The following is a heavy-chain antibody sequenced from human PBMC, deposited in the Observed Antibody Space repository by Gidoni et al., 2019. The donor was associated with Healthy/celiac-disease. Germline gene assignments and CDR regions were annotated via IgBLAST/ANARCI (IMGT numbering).Heavy chain of an antibody. CDR2: ISGSGCST. D-gene: IGHD2-21*02. V-gene: IGHV3-23*01. J-gene: IGHJ6*02. CDR1: GFPFRSYV. CDR3: TKGVTVNYYYYGMDV. Sequence: EVQLLESGGGLVEPGGSLRLSCVASGFPFRSYVMSWVRQAPGKGLEWLSAISGSGCSTYHADSVKGRFTISRDNSQNTLYLQMNSLRAEDTAVYYCTKGVTVNYYYYGMDVWGQGTTVTVSS.